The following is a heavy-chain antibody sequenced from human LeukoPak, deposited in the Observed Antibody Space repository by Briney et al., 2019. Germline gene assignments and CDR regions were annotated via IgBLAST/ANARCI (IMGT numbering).Heavy chain of an antibody. CDR1: GGSISSGGYF. J-gene: IGHJ6*02. CDR2: IYYGGST. CDR3: ARRYDFWSGYKRYYYYGMDV. D-gene: IGHD3-3*01. V-gene: IGHV4-31*03. Sequence: SETLSLTCTVSGGSISSGGYFWTWIRQHPGKGLECLGYIYYGGSTYYNPSLKSRVTVSVDTSKNQFSLNLSSVTAADTAVYYCARRYDFWSGYKRYYYYGMDVWGQGTTVTVSS.